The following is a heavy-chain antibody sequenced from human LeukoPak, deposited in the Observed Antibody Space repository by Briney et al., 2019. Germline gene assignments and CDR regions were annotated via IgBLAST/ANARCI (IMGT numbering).Heavy chain of an antibody. CDR3: LTIVETTTGAFDI. V-gene: IGHV3-74*01. CDR1: GFTFNIYA. Sequence: PGGSLRLSCAASGFTFNIYAMSWVRQAPGKGLVWLSRLNADDKTTSYADSVKGRFTTSGDDARKTLYLQMNSLSAEDTAVYYCLTIVETTTGAFDIWGQGAMVTVSS. CDR2: LNADDKTT. J-gene: IGHJ3*02. D-gene: IGHD5-18*01.